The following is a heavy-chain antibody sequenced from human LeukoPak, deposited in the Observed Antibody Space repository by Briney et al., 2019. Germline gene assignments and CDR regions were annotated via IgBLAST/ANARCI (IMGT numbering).Heavy chain of an antibody. J-gene: IGHJ4*02. Sequence: ASVKVSCKASGGTFSSYAISWVRQAPGQRLEWMGWINAGNGNTKYSQKFQGRVTITRDTSASTAYMELSSLRSEDTAVYYCARDRGLLWFGELPDYWGQGTLVTVSS. V-gene: IGHV1-3*01. CDR3: ARDRGLLWFGELPDY. D-gene: IGHD3-10*01. CDR1: GGTFSSYA. CDR2: INAGNGNT.